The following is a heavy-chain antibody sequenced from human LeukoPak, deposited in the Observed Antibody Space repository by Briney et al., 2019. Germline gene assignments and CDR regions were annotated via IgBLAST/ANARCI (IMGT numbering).Heavy chain of an antibody. Sequence: PVGSLRLSCAASGFTFSSSAMSSGRQAPGKGLEWVSAISGSGGSTYYADSLKGRFTISRDNSKNTLYLQMNSLRAEDTAVYYCAKINYYGMDVWGQGTTVTVSS. CDR3: AKINYYGMDV. CDR1: GFTFSSSA. CDR2: ISGSGGST. J-gene: IGHJ6*02. V-gene: IGHV3-23*01.